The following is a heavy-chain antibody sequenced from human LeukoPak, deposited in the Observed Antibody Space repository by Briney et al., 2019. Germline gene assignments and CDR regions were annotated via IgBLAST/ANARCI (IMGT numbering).Heavy chain of an antibody. CDR1: GFTFGSYG. V-gene: IGHV3-23*01. CDR2: ISVRGGST. J-gene: IGHJ4*02. D-gene: IGHD1-26*01. Sequence: GGSLRLSCAASGFTFGSYGMHWVRQAPGKGLEWVSGISVRGGSTYYADSVKGRFTISRDNSKNTLYLQMNSLRAEDTAVYYCAKDSSNIMGARLDYWGQGTLATVSS. CDR3: AKDSSNIMGARLDY.